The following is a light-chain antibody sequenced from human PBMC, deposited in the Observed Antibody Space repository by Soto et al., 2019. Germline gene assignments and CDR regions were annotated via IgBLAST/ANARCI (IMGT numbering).Light chain of an antibody. J-gene: IGKJ1*01. Sequence: EIVMTQSPATVSVSQGERASLSCRASQTVNSQMAWYQQKPGQGPRLLIYGASTRATGIPARFSGSGSGTEYTLTISSLQLEDLAVYWCQQYSNWPLTFGQGTTVEI. CDR2: GAS. CDR1: QTVNSQ. CDR3: QQYSNWPLT. V-gene: IGKV3-15*01.